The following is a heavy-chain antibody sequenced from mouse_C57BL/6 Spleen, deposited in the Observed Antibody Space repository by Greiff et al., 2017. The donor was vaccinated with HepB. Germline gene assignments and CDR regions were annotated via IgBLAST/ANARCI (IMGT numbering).Heavy chain of an antibody. Sequence: EVQLQQSGPELVKPGASVKISCKASGYTFTDYYMNWVKQSHGKSLEWIGDINPNNGGTSYNQKFKGKATLTVDKSSSTAYMELRSLTSEDSAVYYCASIPFDYWGQGTTLTVSS. CDR3: ASIPFDY. J-gene: IGHJ2*01. CDR2: INPNNGGT. CDR1: GYTFTDYY. V-gene: IGHV1-26*01.